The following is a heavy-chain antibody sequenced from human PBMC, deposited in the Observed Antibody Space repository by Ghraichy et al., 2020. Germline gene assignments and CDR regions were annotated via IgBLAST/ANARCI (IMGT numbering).Heavy chain of an antibody. CDR1: RFSFRDPW. CDR2: MNPDGIEI. J-gene: IGHJ4*02. D-gene: IGHD3-3*01. CDR3: ARDGGWSAFDS. Sequence: GGSLRLSCAASRFSFRDPWMNWVRQAPGKGLEWVASMNPDGIEIYYVDSVRGRFTISRDNAKNSLYLQMNSLRAEDTGMYYCARDGGWSAFDSWGQGTLVTVS. V-gene: IGHV3-7*03.